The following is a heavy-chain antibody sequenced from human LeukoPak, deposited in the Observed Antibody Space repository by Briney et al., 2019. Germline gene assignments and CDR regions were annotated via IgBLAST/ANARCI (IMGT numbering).Heavy chain of an antibody. D-gene: IGHD4/OR15-4a*01. CDR2: IRYDGSNK. J-gene: IGHJ4*02. CDR1: GFTFSSHG. CDR3: ARDRLWSYFDY. V-gene: IGHV3-33*01. Sequence: GGSLRLSCAASGFTFSSHGMHWVRQAPGKGLEWVAVIRYDGSNKYYADSVKGRFTISRDNSKNILYLQMNSLRAEDTAVYYCARDRLWSYFDYWGQGTLVTVSS.